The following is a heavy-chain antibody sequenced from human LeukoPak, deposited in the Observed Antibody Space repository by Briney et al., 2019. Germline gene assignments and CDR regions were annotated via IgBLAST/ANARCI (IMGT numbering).Heavy chain of an antibody. D-gene: IGHD2-2*01. J-gene: IGHJ5*02. CDR2: INSDGSST. CDR1: GFTFSSYW. V-gene: IGHV3-74*01. Sequence: GGSLRLSCAASGFTFSSYWMHWVRQAPGKGLVWVSRINSDGSSTSYADSVKGRFTISRDNAKNTLYLQMNSLRAEDTAVYYCARDRDIVVVPASNWFDPWGQGALVTVSS. CDR3: ARDRDIVVVPASNWFDP.